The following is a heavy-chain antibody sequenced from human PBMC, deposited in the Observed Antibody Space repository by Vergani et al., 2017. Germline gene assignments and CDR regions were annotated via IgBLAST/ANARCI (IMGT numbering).Heavy chain of an antibody. V-gene: IGHV4-59*01. D-gene: IGHD3-22*01. CDR2: IYYSGST. CDR3: ARVGQGYDSSGYQPYYFDY. Sequence: QVQLQESGPGLVKTSETLSLTCTVSVGSISNYYWSWIRQPPGTGLECIGHIYYSGSTNYNPSLKSRVTISVDTSKNQFSLKLSSVTAADTAVYYCARVGQGYDSSGYQPYYFDYWGQGTLVTVSS. J-gene: IGHJ4*02. CDR1: VGSISNYY.